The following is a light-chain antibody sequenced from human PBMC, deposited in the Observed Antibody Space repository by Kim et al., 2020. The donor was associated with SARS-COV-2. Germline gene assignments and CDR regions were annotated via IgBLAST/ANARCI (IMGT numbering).Light chain of an antibody. J-gene: IGLJ3*02. V-gene: IGLV2-14*03. Sequence: GQSITVSFTGTSTDVGSPNFGSWYQQYQRKAPTLVIFDVGKRSSGMSYRFSGSKYGNTDSLTISGLQSEDESDYYCCSYTAYSTWLFGVGTKVTVL. CDR2: DVG. CDR1: STDVGSPNF. CDR3: CSYTAYSTWL.